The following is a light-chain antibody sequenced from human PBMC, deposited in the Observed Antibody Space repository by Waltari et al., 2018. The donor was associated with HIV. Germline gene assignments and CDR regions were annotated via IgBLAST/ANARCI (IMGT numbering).Light chain of an antibody. CDR3: QKYYSTWT. CDR1: QSVLYSSNNKNY. Sequence: DIVMTQSPDSLAVSLGERATINCKSSQSVLYSSNNKNYLALYQQKPGQPPKLLIYWGSTRESGVPDRFSGSGSGTDFTLTISSLQAEDVAVYYCQKYYSTWTFGQGTKVEIK. CDR2: WGS. J-gene: IGKJ1*01. V-gene: IGKV4-1*01.